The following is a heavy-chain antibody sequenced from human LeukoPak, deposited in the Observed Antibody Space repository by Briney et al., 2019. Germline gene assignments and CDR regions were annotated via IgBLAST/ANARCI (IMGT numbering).Heavy chain of an antibody. Sequence: PSETLSLTCTVSGGSISSYYWSWIRQPPGKGLEWIGYIYYSGSTNYNPSLKSRVTMSVDTSKNQFSLKLSSVTAADTAVYYCARVQTLYYYGMDVWGQGTTVTVSS. CDR2: IYYSGST. V-gene: IGHV4-59*01. J-gene: IGHJ6*02. CDR3: ARVQTLYYYGMDV. CDR1: GGSISSYY.